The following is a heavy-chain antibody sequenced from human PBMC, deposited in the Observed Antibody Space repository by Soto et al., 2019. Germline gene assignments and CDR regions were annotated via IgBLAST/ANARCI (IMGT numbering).Heavy chain of an antibody. D-gene: IGHD2-2*01. CDR1: GYSFTSYW. J-gene: IGHJ6*03. CDR2: IYPGGSDT. CDR3: ARRVVVPAAMGFDDYYMDV. V-gene: IGHV5-51*01. Sequence: GESLKISCKGSGYSFTSYWIGWVRQMPGKGLEWMGIIYPGGSDTRYSPSFQGQVTISADKSISTAYMQWSNLKASDTDMYYCARRVVVPAAMGFDDYYMDVWGKGTTVTVSS.